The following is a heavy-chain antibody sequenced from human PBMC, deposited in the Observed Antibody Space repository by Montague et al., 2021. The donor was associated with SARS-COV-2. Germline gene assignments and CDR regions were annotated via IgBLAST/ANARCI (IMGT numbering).Heavy chain of an antibody. J-gene: IGHJ6*02. CDR1: GDSVSSNSAA. CDR2: TYYRSKWYN. D-gene: IGHD5-18*01. CDR3: ARDTRIRLWFDRDYYYGMDV. V-gene: IGHV6-1*01. Sequence: CAISGDSVSSNSAAWNWIRQSPSRGLEWLGRTYYRSKWYNDYAVSVKSRITINPDTSKNQFSLQLNSVTPEDTAEYYCARDTRIRLWFDRDYYYGMDVWGQGTTVTVSS.